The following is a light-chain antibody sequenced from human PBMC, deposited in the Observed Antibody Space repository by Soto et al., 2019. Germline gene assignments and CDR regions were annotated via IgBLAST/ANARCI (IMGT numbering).Light chain of an antibody. CDR2: RNN. Sequence: QSVLTQPPSASGTPGQRVTISCSGSSSNIGSNYVYWYQQLPGTAPKLLIYRNNQRPSGVPDRFSGSKSGTSASLAISGLPSQDEADYYCAPWADSLSGLFGGGTTVTVL. V-gene: IGLV1-47*01. CDR3: APWADSLSGL. J-gene: IGLJ2*01. CDR1: SSNIGSNY.